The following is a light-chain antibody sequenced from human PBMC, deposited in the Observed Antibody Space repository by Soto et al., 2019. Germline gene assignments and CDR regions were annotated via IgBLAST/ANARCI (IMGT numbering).Light chain of an antibody. V-gene: IGLV2-8*01. Sequence: QSALTQPPSASGSPGQSVTISCTGTSSDVGAYNYVSWYQQHAGKAPKLVIYEVTKRPSGVPDRFSGSKSANTASLTVSGLQAEDEADYYFSSFASINTWVFGGGTKLTVL. CDR3: SSFASINTWV. J-gene: IGLJ3*02. CDR2: EVT. CDR1: SSDVGAYNY.